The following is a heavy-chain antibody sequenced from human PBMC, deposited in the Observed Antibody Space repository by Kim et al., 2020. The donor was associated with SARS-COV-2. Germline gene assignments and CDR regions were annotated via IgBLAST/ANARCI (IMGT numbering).Heavy chain of an antibody. CDR3: ARDGYGGNGDAFDI. Sequence: ANSGQGQFTIPRDNAKNSRYLQMNSLRAEDTAVYYCARDGYGGNGDAFDIWGQGTMVTVSS. D-gene: IGHD4-17*01. J-gene: IGHJ3*02. V-gene: IGHV3-11*05.